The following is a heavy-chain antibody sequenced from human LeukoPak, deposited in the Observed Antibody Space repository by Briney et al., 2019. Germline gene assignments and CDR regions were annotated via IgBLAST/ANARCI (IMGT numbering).Heavy chain of an antibody. D-gene: IGHD2-2*01. CDR1: GGSLSSHY. CDR3: ARVLEYQPLNYMDV. CDR2: INYNGHT. V-gene: IGHV4-59*11. Sequence: SETLSLTCTVSGGSLSSHYWSWIRQSPGKGLEWIGYINYNGHTKYNPSLKSGLTISIDMSKTQLSLKLSSVTAADTAVYYCARVLEYQPLNYMDVWGKGTTVTVSS. J-gene: IGHJ6*03.